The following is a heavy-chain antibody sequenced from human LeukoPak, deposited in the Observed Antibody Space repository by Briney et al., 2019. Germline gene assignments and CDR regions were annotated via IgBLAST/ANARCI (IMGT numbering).Heavy chain of an antibody. Sequence: SETLSLTCAVYGGSSNGFYWSWIRQPPGKGLEWIGEINRSGSINYNPSLKSRVAISVDPSMNQISLKLWSVTAADTAVYYCARGLGSGHDGPLASWGQGTLVTVSS. V-gene: IGHV4-34*01. CDR3: ARGLGSGHDGPLAS. CDR1: GGSSNGFY. D-gene: IGHD5-12*01. CDR2: INRSGSI. J-gene: IGHJ4*02.